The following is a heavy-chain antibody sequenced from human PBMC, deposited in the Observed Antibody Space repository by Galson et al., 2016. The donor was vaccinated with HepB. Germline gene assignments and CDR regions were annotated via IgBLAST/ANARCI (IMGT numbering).Heavy chain of an antibody. CDR1: GDSIGYYY. CDR2: VLYSGRT. Sequence: ETLSLTCTVSGDSIGYYYWTWIRQSPGKGLEWIGYVLYSGRTNFNPSLRSRLTMSVDTSKNQFSLRLSSVTAADTAIYYCARLKGDRSIDYWGQGALVTVSS. J-gene: IGHJ4*02. CDR3: ARLKGDRSIDY. V-gene: IGHV4-59*01. D-gene: IGHD3-22*01.